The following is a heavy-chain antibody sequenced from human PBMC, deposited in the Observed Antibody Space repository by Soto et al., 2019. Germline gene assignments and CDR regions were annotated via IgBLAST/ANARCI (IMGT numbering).Heavy chain of an antibody. CDR2: MNAATTRT. V-gene: IGHV3-23*01. Sequence: GGSLRLSCAASGFTPTCAMSWFRQPPGKRLEWVPFMNAATTRTYYEDSAKSRFTESRDNSKNKLFLEMNGQRVEDKAAYYWARGGADNYNYGMDVWGKGSTFTVSS. J-gene: IGHJ6*04. D-gene: IGHD3-10*01. CDR1: GFTPTCA. CDR3: ARGGADNYNYGMDV.